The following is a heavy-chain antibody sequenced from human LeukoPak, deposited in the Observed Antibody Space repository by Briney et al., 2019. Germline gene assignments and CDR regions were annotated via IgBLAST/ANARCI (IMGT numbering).Heavy chain of an antibody. CDR1: GFTFNNYA. Sequence: TGGSLRLSCAGSGFTFNNYAMSWVRQAPGEGPEWVSSISGSGGEIRYADSVKGRFTISRDNSQNTLYLRMNSLRVEDTAIYYCSKDLTTRSIGYFDYWGQGTLVTVSS. V-gene: IGHV3-23*01. D-gene: IGHD1-1*01. CDR3: SKDLTTRSIGYFDY. CDR2: ISGSGGEI. J-gene: IGHJ4*02.